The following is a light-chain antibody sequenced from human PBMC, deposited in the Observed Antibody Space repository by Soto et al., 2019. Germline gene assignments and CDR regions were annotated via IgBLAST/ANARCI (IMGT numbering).Light chain of an antibody. CDR2: GAS. CDR3: QQYDSSPPI. J-gene: IGKJ4*01. Sequence: EIVLTQSPGTLSLSPGERATLSCRASQSVSSSYLAWYQQKPGQAPRLLIYGASSRATGIPDRFSGSGSGTDFPLTISRLEPEDFAVYYCQQYDSSPPIFGGGTKVEIK. CDR1: QSVSSSY. V-gene: IGKV3-20*01.